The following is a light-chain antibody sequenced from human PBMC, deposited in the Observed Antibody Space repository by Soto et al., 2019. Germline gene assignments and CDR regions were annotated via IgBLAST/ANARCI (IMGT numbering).Light chain of an antibody. J-gene: IGLJ1*01. Sequence: QSALTQPASVSGSPGQSITISCTGTSSDVANYDYVSWYQQHPGKAPKLMIYDVSNRPSGVSNRFSGSKSGNTASLTISGLQAEDEADYYCTSYAGAGSYVVGTGTKLTVL. CDR1: SSDVANYDY. V-gene: IGLV2-14*03. CDR3: TSYAGAGSYV. CDR2: DVS.